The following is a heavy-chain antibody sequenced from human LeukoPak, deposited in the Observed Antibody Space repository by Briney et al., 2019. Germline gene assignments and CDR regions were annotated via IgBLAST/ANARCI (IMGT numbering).Heavy chain of an antibody. D-gene: IGHD2-15*01. CDR2: INPNSGGT. J-gene: IGHJ6*02. CDR3: ARDPCSGGSCYYYYYGMDV. V-gene: IGHV1-2*06. CDR1: GYTLTDYY. Sequence: ASVKVSCKASGYTLTDYYMHWVRQAPGQGLEWMGRINPNSGGTNYAQKFQGRVTMTRDTSISTAYMELSRLRSDDTAVYYCARDPCSGGSCYYYYYGMDVWGQGTTVTVSS.